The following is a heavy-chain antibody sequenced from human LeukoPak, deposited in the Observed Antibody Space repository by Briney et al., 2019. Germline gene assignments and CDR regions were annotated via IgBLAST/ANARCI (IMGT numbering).Heavy chain of an antibody. J-gene: IGHJ4*02. CDR2: IKEDGSEK. D-gene: IGHD6-13*01. V-gene: IGHV3-7*01. CDR1: GFTFSSYW. Sequence: PGGSLRLSCVASGFTFSSYWMTWARQAPGKGLEWVDNIKEDGSEKSYVDSVKGRFTISRDNAKNSLYLQMNSLRADDTAVYYCARSLVRGIAAAGYWGQGTLVTVSS. CDR3: ARSLVRGIAAAGY.